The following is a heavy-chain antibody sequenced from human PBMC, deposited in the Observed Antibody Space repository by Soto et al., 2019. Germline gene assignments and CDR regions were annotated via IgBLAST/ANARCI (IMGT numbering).Heavy chain of an antibody. V-gene: IGHV3-23*01. Sequence: PGGSLRLSCAASGFTFSSYAMSWVRQAPGKGLEWVSAISGSGGSTYYADSVKGRFTISRDNAKNTLYLQMNSLRAEDTALYYCAKRYCTNGVCPIDYWGKGTLVAVSS. J-gene: IGHJ4*02. CDR3: AKRYCTNGVCPIDY. D-gene: IGHD2-8*01. CDR2: ISGSGGST. CDR1: GFTFSSYA.